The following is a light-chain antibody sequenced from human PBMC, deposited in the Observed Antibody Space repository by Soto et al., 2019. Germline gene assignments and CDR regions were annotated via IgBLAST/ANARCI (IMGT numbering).Light chain of an antibody. J-gene: IGKJ5*01. V-gene: IGKV1-33*01. CDR1: QDISNY. CDR3: QQEENLSIT. CDR2: DAS. Sequence: DIQMTQSPSSLSASVGDRVTITCQASQDISNYLNWYQQKPGKAPKLLIYDASNLETGVPSRFSGXGSGTESTXAIXGLQRKDIATYYCQQEENLSITFGQGTRLEIK.